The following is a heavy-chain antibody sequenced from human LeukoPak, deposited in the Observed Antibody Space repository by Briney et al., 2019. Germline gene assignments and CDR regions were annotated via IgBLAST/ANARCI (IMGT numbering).Heavy chain of an antibody. V-gene: IGHV4-34*01. CDR2: INHSGST. D-gene: IGHD6-13*01. Sequence: PSETLSLTCAVYGGSFSGYYWSWIRQPPGKGLEWIGEINHSGSTNYNPSLKSRVTISVDTSKNQFSLKLSSVTAADTAVYYCARGFRSWYRTPSGNWFDPWGQGTLVTVSS. J-gene: IGHJ5*02. CDR3: ARGFRSWYRTPSGNWFDP. CDR1: GGSFSGYY.